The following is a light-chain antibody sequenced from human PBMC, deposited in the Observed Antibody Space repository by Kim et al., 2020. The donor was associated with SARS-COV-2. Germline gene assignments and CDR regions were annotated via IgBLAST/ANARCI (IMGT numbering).Light chain of an antibody. CDR1: QSVRSNY. CDR2: ATS. J-gene: IGKJ1*01. V-gene: IGKV3-20*01. CDR3: QHYGSSAWT. Sequence: SPGERATLSCRASQSVRSNYLTWYQQKPGQAPRLLIYATSSRATGIPDRFSGSGSGTDFTLTINRLEPEDFAVYYCQHYGSSAWTFGQGTKVDIK.